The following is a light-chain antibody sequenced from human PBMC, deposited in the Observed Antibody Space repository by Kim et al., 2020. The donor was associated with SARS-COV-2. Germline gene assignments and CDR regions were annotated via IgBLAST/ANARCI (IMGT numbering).Light chain of an antibody. V-gene: IGKV1-17*01. CDR1: QGIRNA. CDR2: AAS. J-gene: IGKJ3*01. Sequence: DIQMTQSPSSLSASVGDRVTITCRASQGIRNALAWYQQKPEKAPKRLIYAASTLQTGVPSRFSGSGSGTEFTLTISSLQPEDFATYYCLQHNSYPFTFGPGTKVDIK. CDR3: LQHNSYPFT.